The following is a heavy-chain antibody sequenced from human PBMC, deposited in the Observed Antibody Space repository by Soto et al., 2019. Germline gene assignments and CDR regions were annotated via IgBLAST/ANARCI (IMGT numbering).Heavy chain of an antibody. J-gene: IGHJ4*02. V-gene: IGHV4-31*03. Sequence: SETLSLTCTFSGGSISSGGYYWSWIRQHPGKGLEWIGYIYYSGSTYYNPSLKSRVTISVDTSKNQFSLKLSSVTAADTAVYYCASGDSRYFDYWGQGTLVTVSS. CDR3: ASGDSRYFDY. D-gene: IGHD2-21*02. CDR1: GGSISSGGYY. CDR2: IYYSGST.